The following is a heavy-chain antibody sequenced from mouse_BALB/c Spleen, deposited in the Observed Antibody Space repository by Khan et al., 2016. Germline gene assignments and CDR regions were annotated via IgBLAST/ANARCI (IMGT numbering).Heavy chain of an antibody. D-gene: IGHD1-1*01. CDR2: INPDSSTI. CDR1: GFDFSRYW. CDR3: ARQGYYGSSYY. J-gene: IGHJ2*01. V-gene: IGHV4-1*02. Sequence: VQLKESGGGLVQPGGSLKLSCAASGFDFSRYWMSWVRQAPGKGLEWIGEINPDSSTINYTPSLKDKFIISRDNAKNTLYLQMSKVRSEDTALDYCARQGYYGSSYYWGQGTTLTVSS.